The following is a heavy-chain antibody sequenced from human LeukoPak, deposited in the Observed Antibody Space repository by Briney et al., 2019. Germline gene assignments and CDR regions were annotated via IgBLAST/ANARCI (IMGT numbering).Heavy chain of an antibody. V-gene: IGHV1-69*13. CDR1: GGTFSSYA. D-gene: IGHD1-1*01. CDR2: IIPIFGTA. Sequence: VASVKVSCKASGGTFSSYAISWVRQAPGQGLEWMGGIIPIFGTANYAQKFQGRVTITADESTSTAYMELSSLRSDDTAVYYCAREKATTGDYWGQGTLVTVSS. CDR3: AREKATTGDY. J-gene: IGHJ4*02.